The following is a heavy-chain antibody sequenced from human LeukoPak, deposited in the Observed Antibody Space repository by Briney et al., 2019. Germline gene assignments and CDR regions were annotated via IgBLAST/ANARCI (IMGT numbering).Heavy chain of an antibody. V-gene: IGHV3-23*01. CDR2: IYGSGVSI. J-gene: IGHJ4*02. CDR3: AKDLGWELPAEAY. Sequence: PGGSLRLSCVASGFTFEKYVMNWVRQAPGKGLKWLATIYGSGVSISYADSVKGRFTISRDNSKNTLYLQMNSLRAEDTAMYFCAKDLGWELPAEAYWGQGILVTVSS. D-gene: IGHD1-26*01. CDR1: GFTFEKYV.